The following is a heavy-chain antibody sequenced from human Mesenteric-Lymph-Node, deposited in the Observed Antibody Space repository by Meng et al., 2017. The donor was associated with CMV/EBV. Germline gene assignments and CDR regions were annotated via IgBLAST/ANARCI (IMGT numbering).Heavy chain of an antibody. D-gene: IGHD3-22*01. J-gene: IGHJ4*02. V-gene: IGHV4-39*01. CDR3: ARELINYYDSGTEPYYFDY. CDR1: TGAISY. Sequence: TGAISYWSWVRRPPGRGLEWMASICYSRNTVYNPTIKSRLTMSGDTSKNQFSLKLYSVNAADTAVYYCARELINYYDSGTEPYYFDYWGPGTLVTVSS. CDR2: ICYSRNT.